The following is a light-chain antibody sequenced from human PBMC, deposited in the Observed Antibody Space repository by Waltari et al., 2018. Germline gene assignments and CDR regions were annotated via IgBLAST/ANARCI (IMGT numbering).Light chain of an antibody. J-gene: IGKJ1*01. CDR2: DAS. CDR3: QQRSNWPPRT. CDR1: QSVGPY. Sequence: EIVLTQSPATLSLSPGERATLSCWASQSVGPYLAWYQQKPGQAPRLLIYDASTRATGIPARFSGSGSGTDFTLTISSLEPEDFAVYYCQQRSNWPPRTFGQVTKVEIK. V-gene: IGKV3-11*01.